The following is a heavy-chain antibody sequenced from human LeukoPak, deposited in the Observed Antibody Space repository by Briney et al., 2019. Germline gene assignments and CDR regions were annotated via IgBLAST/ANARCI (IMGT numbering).Heavy chain of an antibody. CDR1: GGTFSSYA. CDR3: ASRYPEQQLVGRPTEHYYYYGMDV. D-gene: IGHD6-13*01. J-gene: IGHJ6*02. V-gene: IGHV1-69*01. Sequence: ASVKVSYKASGGTFSSYAISWVRQAPGQGLEWMGGIIPIFGTANYAQKFQGRVTITADESTSTAYMELSSLRSEDTAVYYCASRYPEQQLVGRPTEHYYYYGMDVWGQGTTVTVSS. CDR2: IIPIFGTA.